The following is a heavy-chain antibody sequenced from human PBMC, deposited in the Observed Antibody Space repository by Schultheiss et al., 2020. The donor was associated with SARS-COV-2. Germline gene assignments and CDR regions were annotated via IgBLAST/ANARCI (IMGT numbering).Heavy chain of an antibody. Sequence: ASVKVSCKASGYTFTSYDINWVRQATGQGLEWMGWMNPNSGNTGYAQKFQGRVTMTRNTSISTAYMELSSLRSEDTAVYYCARVPEGLRYFDLLYYFDYWGQGTLVTVSS. CDR1: GYTFTSYD. D-gene: IGHD3-9*01. CDR2: MNPNSGNT. J-gene: IGHJ4*02. V-gene: IGHV1-8*01. CDR3: ARVPEGLRYFDLLYYFDY.